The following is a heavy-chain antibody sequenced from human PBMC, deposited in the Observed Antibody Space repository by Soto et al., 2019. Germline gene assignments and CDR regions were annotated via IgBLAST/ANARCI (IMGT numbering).Heavy chain of an antibody. Sequence: QVQLQQWGAGLLKPSETLSLTCAVFGGSVNSGNYYWSWIRQPPGKGLEWIGEMSHSGGTHFNPSLKSRVTISVDTSKNQVSLQMSSVTAADTALYYCARVERGTATTVVDAFDIWGPGTMVTVSS. CDR3: ARVERGTATTVVDAFDI. CDR2: MSHSGGT. V-gene: IGHV4-34*01. D-gene: IGHD1-1*01. J-gene: IGHJ3*02. CDR1: GGSVNSGNYY.